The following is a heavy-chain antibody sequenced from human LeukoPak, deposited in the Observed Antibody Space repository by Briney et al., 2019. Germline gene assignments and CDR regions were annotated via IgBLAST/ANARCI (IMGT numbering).Heavy chain of an antibody. J-gene: IGHJ5*02. CDR1: GYSISSGYY. Sequence: SETLSLTCAVSGYSISSGYYWGWIRQPPGKGLEWIGCIYHSGSTYYSPSLKSRVTISVDTSKNQFSLKLSSVTAADTAVYYCARQEHYYDSSGYYYHWGQGTLVTVSS. V-gene: IGHV4-38-2*01. CDR3: ARQEHYYDSSGYYYH. D-gene: IGHD3-22*01. CDR2: IYHSGST.